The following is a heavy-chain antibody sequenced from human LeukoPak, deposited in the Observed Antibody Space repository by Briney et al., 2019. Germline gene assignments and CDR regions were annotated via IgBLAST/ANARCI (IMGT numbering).Heavy chain of an antibody. Sequence: SGGSLRLSCAASGFTVSSNYMSWVRQAPGKGLEWVSVIYGGGSTYYADSVKGRFTISRDNSKNTLYLQMNSLRAEDTAVYYCAGDIYYDSSGYYFSLYWGQGTLVTVS. V-gene: IGHV3-66*01. J-gene: IGHJ4*02. CDR2: IYGGGST. CDR3: AGDIYYDSSGYYFSLY. D-gene: IGHD3-22*01. CDR1: GFTVSSNY.